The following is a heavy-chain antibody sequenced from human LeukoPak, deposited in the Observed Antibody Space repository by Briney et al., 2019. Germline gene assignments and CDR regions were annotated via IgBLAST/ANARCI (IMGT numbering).Heavy chain of an antibody. Sequence: SGGSLRLSCTASGFTFSKAWMDWVRQAPGKGLEWVGRIKSKTDGGTTDYAASVKGRFIISRDDSQNTLYLQMNSLKTEDTAVYYCTTGSGYYYGRSAGFDYWGQETLVTVSS. CDR2: IKSKTDGGTT. V-gene: IGHV3-15*07. D-gene: IGHD3-22*01. J-gene: IGHJ4*02. CDR1: GFTFSKAW. CDR3: TTGSGYYYGRSAGFDY.